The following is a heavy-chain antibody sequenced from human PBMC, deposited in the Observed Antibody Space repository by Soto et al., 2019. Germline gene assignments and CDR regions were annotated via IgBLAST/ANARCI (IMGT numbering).Heavy chain of an antibody. CDR2: FYYSGST. CDR3: ARTSYYDSTGYYNMDV. Sequence: PSETLSLTCTVSGGSISGYYWSWIRQPPGKGLEWIGYFYYSGSTDSNPSLKSRVTISVDKSKNQFSLKLTSVTAADTADYYCARTSYYDSTGYYNMDVWGQGTTVTVSS. V-gene: IGHV4-59*12. CDR1: GGSISGYY. J-gene: IGHJ6*02. D-gene: IGHD3-22*01.